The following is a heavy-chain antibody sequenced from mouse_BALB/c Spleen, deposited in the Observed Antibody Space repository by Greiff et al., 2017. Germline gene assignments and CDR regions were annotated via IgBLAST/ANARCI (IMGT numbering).Heavy chain of an antibody. D-gene: IGHD2-3*01. CDR3: ARAIYDGYYVDY. J-gene: IGHJ2*01. CDR2: ISSGGST. Sequence: EVHLVESGGGLVKPGGSLKLSCAASGFTFSSYAMSWVRQTPEKRLEWVASISSGGSTYYPDSVKGRFTISRDNARNILYLQMSSLRSEDTAMYYCARAIYDGYYVDYWGQGTTLTVSS. CDR1: GFTFSSYA. V-gene: IGHV5-6-5*01.